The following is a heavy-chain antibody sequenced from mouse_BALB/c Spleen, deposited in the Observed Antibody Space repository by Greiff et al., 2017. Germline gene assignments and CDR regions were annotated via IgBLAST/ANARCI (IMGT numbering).Heavy chain of an antibody. D-gene: IGHD2-1*01. J-gene: IGHJ4*01. CDR3: ARYGIYAMDY. Sequence: VQLQQPGSELVRPGASVKLSCKASGYTFTSYWMHWVKQRPGQGLEWIGWIYPGDGSTKYNEKFKGKATLTADKSSSTAYMQLSSLTSENSAVYFCARYGIYAMDYWGQGTSVTVSS. CDR2: IYPGDGST. CDR1: GYTFTSYW. V-gene: IGHV1S56*01.